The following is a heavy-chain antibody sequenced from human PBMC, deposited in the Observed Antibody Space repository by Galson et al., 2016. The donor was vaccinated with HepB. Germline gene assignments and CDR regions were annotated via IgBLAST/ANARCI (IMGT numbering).Heavy chain of an antibody. D-gene: IGHD1-26*01. V-gene: IGHV5-51*03. CDR3: ARRTVGYYKGASDY. CDR1: GYSFTGFW. Sequence: QSGAEVKKPGESLKIFCKGSGYSFTGFWIGWVRQEPGKGLEWVGIIYPGDSETRYSPSFQGQVTMSVDKSINTAYLQWSSLKASDTAIYYGARRTVGYYKGASDYWGQGTLVTVSS. J-gene: IGHJ4*02. CDR2: IYPGDSET.